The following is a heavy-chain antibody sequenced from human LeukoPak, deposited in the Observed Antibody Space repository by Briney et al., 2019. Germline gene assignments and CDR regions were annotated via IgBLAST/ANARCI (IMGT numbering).Heavy chain of an antibody. J-gene: IGHJ3*02. CDR3: AKVAGIGQWLVRDAFDI. Sequence: GGSLRLSCAASGFTFSSYAMSWVRQAPGKGLEWVSAISGSGGSPYCADSVKGRFTISRDNSKNTLYLQMNSLRAEDTAVYYCAKVAGIGQWLVRDAFDIWGQGTMVTVSS. CDR1: GFTFSSYA. D-gene: IGHD6-19*01. CDR2: ISGSGGSP. V-gene: IGHV3-23*01.